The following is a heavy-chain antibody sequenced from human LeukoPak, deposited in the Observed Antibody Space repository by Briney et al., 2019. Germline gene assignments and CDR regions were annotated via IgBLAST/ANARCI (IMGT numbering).Heavy chain of an antibody. V-gene: IGHV4-59*08. D-gene: IGHD2-2*01. CDR3: ARQRYCSSSSCSDY. J-gene: IGHJ4*02. CDR2: VYYSGST. Sequence: SGTLSLTCTVSGGSISGYYWSWIRQPPGRGLEWIGSVYYSGSTSYNPSLKSRVTISVDTSKNHFSLKLSSVTAADTAVYYCARQRYCSSSSCSDYWGQGTLVTVSS. CDR1: GGSISGYY.